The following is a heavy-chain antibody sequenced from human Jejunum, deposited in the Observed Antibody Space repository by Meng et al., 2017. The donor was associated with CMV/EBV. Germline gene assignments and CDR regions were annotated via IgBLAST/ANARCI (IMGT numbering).Heavy chain of an antibody. Sequence: FSGFSLSTSGVAVGWIRQPPGKVLEWLTLIFWNDDKRYSPSQKSRLTITKDTSKNQVVLTMTNMDPVDTATYYCSHVTHDSVYYYFDHWGQGTLVTVSS. V-gene: IGHV2-5*01. D-gene: IGHD5/OR15-5a*01. CDR1: GFSLSTSGVA. CDR3: SHVTHDSVYYYFDH. J-gene: IGHJ4*02. CDR2: IFWNDDK.